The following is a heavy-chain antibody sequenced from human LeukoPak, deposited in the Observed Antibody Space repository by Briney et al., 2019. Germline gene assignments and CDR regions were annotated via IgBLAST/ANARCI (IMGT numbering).Heavy chain of an antibody. CDR2: IKSKVDGGTP. D-gene: IGHD2-8*01. V-gene: IGHV3-15*07. Sequence: GGSLRLSCAASGFSFSDAWMNWVRQAPGKGLEWVGHIKSKVDGGTPDYVAPVKGRFTISRDDSRNTLYLQMSSLNTEDTAVYYCARDSQLFYNTKWYFNYWGQGTPVTVSS. CDR3: ARDSQLFYNTKWYFNY. CDR1: GFSFSDAW. J-gene: IGHJ4*02.